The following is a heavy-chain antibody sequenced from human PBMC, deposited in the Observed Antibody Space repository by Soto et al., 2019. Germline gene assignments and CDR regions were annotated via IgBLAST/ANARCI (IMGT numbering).Heavy chain of an antibody. CDR1: GITFSSYA. CDR3: ARSSGYSYGLWFDY. Sequence: QVQLVESGGGVVQPGRSLRLSCAASGITFSSYAMHWVRQAPGKGLEWVAVISYDGSNKYYADSVKGRFTISRDNSKNTLYLQMNSLRAEDTAVYYCARSSGYSYGLWFDYWGQGTLVTVSS. V-gene: IGHV3-30-3*01. CDR2: ISYDGSNK. D-gene: IGHD5-18*01. J-gene: IGHJ4*02.